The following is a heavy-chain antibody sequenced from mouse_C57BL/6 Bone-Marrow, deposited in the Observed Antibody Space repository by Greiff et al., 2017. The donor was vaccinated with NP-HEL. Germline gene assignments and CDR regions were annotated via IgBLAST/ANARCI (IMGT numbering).Heavy chain of an antibody. V-gene: IGHV1-80*01. CDR3: ARLTDASGYFDV. Sequence: VQLQQSGAELVKPGASVKISCKASGYAFSSYWMNWVKQRPGKGLEWIGQIYPGDGDTNYNGKFKGKATLTADKSSSTAYMQLSSLTSEDSAVYFCARLTDASGYFDVWGTGTTVTVSA. CDR2: IYPGDGDT. CDR1: GYAFSSYW. J-gene: IGHJ1*03.